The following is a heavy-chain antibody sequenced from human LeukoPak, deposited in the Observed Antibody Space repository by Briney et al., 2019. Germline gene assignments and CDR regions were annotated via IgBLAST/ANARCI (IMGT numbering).Heavy chain of an antibody. CDR3: ASGSHAVTTHFDY. Sequence: APETLSLTCAVSGDSITSSKWWSWVRQSPEKGLEWIGEIYHSGATDYNPSLKSRVTMSVDKSKNQFSLNLSSVTAADTAVYYCASGSHAVTTHFDYWGQGTLVTVSS. CDR2: IYHSGAT. V-gene: IGHV4-4*03. J-gene: IGHJ4*02. D-gene: IGHD3-16*01. CDR1: GDSITSSKW.